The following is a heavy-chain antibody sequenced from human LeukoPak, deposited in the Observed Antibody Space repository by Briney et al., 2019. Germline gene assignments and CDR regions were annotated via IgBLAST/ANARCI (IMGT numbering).Heavy chain of an antibody. J-gene: IGHJ4*02. Sequence: SQTLSLTCTVSGGSISSDAYYWSWIRQHPGKGLEWIGYIYYSGSTYYNPSLKSRVTISGDTSKNHFSLTLSSVTAADTAVYYCARSCDSSASGFDYWGQGTLVTVSP. D-gene: IGHD3-22*01. CDR1: GGSISSDAYY. V-gene: IGHV4-31*03. CDR2: IYYSGST. CDR3: ARSCDSSASGFDY.